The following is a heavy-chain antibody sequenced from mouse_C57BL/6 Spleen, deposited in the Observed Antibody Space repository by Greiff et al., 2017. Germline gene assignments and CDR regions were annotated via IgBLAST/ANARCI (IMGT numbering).Heavy chain of an antibody. V-gene: IGHV1-82*01. J-gene: IGHJ1*03. CDR2: IYPGDGDT. CDR3: ARGSSYWYFDG. Sequence: QVQLQQSGPELVKPGASVKISCKASGYAFSSSWMNWVKQRPGKGLEWIGRIYPGDGDTNYNGKFKGKATLTADKSSSTAYMQLSSLTSEDSAVYFCARGSSYWYFDGWGTGTTVTVSS. CDR1: GYAFSSSW. D-gene: IGHD1-1*01.